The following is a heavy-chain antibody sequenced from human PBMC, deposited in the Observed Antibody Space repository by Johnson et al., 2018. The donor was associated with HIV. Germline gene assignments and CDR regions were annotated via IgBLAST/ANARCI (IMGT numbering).Heavy chain of an antibody. V-gene: IGHV3-74*01. J-gene: IGHJ3*02. CDR1: GFTFKTYW. CDR2: IKSDGGSP. CDR3: AREGPSERAGFDI. Sequence: VQLVESGGGLVQPGGSLRLSCVVSGFTFKTYWMHWVRQAPGKGLVWVARIKSDGGSPSYVDSVKGRFIISRDNTKNTLYLQMNSLRADDTAVYYCAREGPSERAGFDIWGQGTMVTVSS.